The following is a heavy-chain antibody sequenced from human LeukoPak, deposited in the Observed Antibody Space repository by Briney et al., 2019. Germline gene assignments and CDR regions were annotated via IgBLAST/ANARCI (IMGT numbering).Heavy chain of an antibody. CDR2: TYYSGST. Sequence: PSETLSLTCTVSGGSISSYYWNWIRQPPGKGLEWIGYTYYSGSTNYNPSLKSRVTISVVTSKEQFSLTLSSVTAADTAIYYCASRSGRNYYGMDVWGQGTTVIVSS. CDR1: GGSISSYY. D-gene: IGHD3-10*01. V-gene: IGHV4-59*01. CDR3: ASRSGRNYYGMDV. J-gene: IGHJ6*02.